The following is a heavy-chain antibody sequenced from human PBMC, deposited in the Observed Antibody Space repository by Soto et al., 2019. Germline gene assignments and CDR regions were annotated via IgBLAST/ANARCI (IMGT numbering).Heavy chain of an antibody. V-gene: IGHV1-58*01. J-gene: IGHJ6*02. Sequence: GASVKVSCKASGFTFTSSAVQWVRQARGQRLEWIGWIVVGSGNTNYAQKFQERVTITRDMSTSTAYMELSSLRSEDTAVYYCAADPVVYYDSSGYYYEYNYYYGMDVWGQGTTVTVSS. CDR2: IVVGSGNT. D-gene: IGHD3-22*01. CDR1: GFTFTSSA. CDR3: AADPVVYYDSSGYYYEYNYYYGMDV.